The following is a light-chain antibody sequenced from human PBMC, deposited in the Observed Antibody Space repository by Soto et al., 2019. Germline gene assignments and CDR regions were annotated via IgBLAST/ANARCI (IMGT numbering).Light chain of an antibody. CDR3: AAWDDTLSGPV. J-gene: IGLJ3*02. Sequence: QSVLTQPPSASGTPGQRVTISCSGGSSNIGSNYLYWYQQVPGKAPKFLIYRNDRRPSGVPDRFSGSKSGTSASLAISGLRSEDEADYYCAAWDDTLSGPVFGGGTKLTVL. CDR1: SSNIGSNY. V-gene: IGLV1-47*01. CDR2: RND.